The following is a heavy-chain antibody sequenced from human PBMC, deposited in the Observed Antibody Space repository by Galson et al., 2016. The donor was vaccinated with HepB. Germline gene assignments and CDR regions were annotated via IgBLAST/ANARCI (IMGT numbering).Heavy chain of an antibody. CDR3: AKLAKVWFWDAGGIEY. J-gene: IGHJ4*02. CDR2: FSGGGGNA. CDR1: GFTFSDYA. V-gene: IGHV3-23*01. D-gene: IGHD3-10*01. Sequence: SLRLSCAASGFTFSDYALIWVRRAPGKGLEWVSGFSGGGGNAFYADSVRGRFTISRDNSKNTLLLQMNRLRADDAAVYYCAKLAKVWFWDAGGIEYWGQGTLVTVS.